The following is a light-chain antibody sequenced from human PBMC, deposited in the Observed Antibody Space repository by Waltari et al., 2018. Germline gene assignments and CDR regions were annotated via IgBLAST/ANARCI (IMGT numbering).Light chain of an antibody. CDR2: DVN. J-gene: IGLJ2*01. CDR3: CSYAGTSSVT. V-gene: IGLV2-11*01. CDR1: SRDVGGYNY. Sequence: QSALTQPRSVSGSPGQSVSISCTGTSRDVGGYNYVSWYRQHPGKAPTMIIFDVNKRPTGGPDRISGSKSGNTAFRTISGLQAEDEADYYCCSYAGTSSVTFGGGTKLTVL.